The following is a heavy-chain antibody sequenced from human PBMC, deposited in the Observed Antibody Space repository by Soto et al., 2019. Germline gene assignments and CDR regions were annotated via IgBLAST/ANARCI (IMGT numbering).Heavy chain of an antibody. J-gene: IGHJ4*02. V-gene: IGHV3-48*02. Sequence: GGSLRLSCAASDFVFSNYSMNWVRQAPGRGLEWVSYISSSSTNTYYAASVRGRFTISRDNAKNSLFLRMISLKDEDTAVYYCTRGTKGGSPPLWGRGTLVTVSS. CDR3: TRGTKGGSPPL. CDR1: DFVFSNYS. D-gene: IGHD2-8*01. CDR2: ISSSSTNT.